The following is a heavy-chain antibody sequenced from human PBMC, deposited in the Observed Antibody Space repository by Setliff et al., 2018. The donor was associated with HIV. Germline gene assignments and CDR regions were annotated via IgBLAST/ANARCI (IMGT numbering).Heavy chain of an antibody. Sequence: ASVKVSCKASGYIFTSYGISWVRQAPGQGLEWMGWISNYNGNRNYAQKLQGGVTMTTDTSTSTAYMELRSLRSDDTAVYYCAREGPGLYSYGFSPEVVAEYFQHWGQGTLVTVSS. CDR1: GYIFTSYG. V-gene: IGHV1-18*01. CDR3: AREGPGLYSYGFSPEVVAEYFQH. CDR2: ISNYNGNR. J-gene: IGHJ1*01. D-gene: IGHD5-18*01.